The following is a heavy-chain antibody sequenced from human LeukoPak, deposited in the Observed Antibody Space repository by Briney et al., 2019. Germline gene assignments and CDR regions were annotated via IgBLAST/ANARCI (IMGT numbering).Heavy chain of an antibody. D-gene: IGHD4-23*01. Sequence: HPGGSLRLSCSASGFTFSSFGLHWVRQAPGKGLEYVSAISNKGGSTFYADSVKGRFTISRDNSKNTLYLQMNSLRAEDTAVYYCARDRRGYGGNFDYWGQGTLVTVSS. CDR1: GFTFSSFG. CDR2: ISNKGGST. CDR3: ARDRRGYGGNFDY. J-gene: IGHJ4*02. V-gene: IGHV3-64*04.